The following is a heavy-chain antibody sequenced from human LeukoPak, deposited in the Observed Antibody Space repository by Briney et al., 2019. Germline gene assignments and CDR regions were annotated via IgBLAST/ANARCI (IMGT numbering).Heavy chain of an antibody. CDR1: GGTFSSYA. D-gene: IGHD6-6*01. Sequence: ASVKVSCKTSGGTFSSYAISWVRQAPGQGLEWMGGIIPIFGTANYAQKFQGRVTITADESTSTAYMELSSLRSEDTAVYYCARGYIGSSSGNWFDPWGQGTLVTVSS. CDR3: ARGYIGSSSGNWFDP. V-gene: IGHV1-69*13. CDR2: IIPIFGTA. J-gene: IGHJ5*02.